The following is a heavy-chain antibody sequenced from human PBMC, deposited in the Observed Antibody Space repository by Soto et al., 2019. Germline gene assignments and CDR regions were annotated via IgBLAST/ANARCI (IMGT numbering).Heavy chain of an antibody. CDR3: TRARRYSSSWFWFDP. CDR2: IYYSGIT. D-gene: IGHD6-13*01. J-gene: IGHJ5*02. CDR1: GDPISSGDYN. V-gene: IGHV4-31*02. Sequence: SGTRALTGSVSGDPISSGDYNWNWIRQHPGKGPEWIGYIYYSGITNYNPPLRSRVTMSVDTAQNQFSLRLTSVTAADTAVYYCTRARRYSSSWFWFDPWGQGTLVTAPQ.